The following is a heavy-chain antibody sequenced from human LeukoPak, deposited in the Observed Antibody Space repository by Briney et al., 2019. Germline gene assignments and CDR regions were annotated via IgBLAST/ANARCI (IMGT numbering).Heavy chain of an antibody. Sequence: GGSLRLSCEASGFTFSSFWMAWVRQAPGKGLEGVADINPDGSDTYYVDSVKGRFTISRDNTKKSTFLQMNSLRGEETAVYYCVRRGVAAHMQDWGQGTLVSVSS. CDR3: VRRGVAAHMQD. V-gene: IGHV3-7*01. CDR1: GFTFSSFW. D-gene: IGHD3-10*01. J-gene: IGHJ4*02. CDR2: INPDGSDT.